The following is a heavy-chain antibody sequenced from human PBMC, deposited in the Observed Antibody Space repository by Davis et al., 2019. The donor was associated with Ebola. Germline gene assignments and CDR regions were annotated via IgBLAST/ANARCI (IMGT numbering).Heavy chain of an antibody. J-gene: IGHJ3*02. D-gene: IGHD2-15*01. Sequence: SQTLSLTCAVYGGSFSGYYWSWIRQPPGKGLEWIGEINHSGSTNYNPSLKSRVTISVDTSKNQFSLKLSSVTAADTAVYYCARESVVVVAASDAFDIWGQGTMVTVSS. CDR1: GGSFSGYY. CDR3: ARESVVVVAASDAFDI. CDR2: INHSGST. V-gene: IGHV4-34*09.